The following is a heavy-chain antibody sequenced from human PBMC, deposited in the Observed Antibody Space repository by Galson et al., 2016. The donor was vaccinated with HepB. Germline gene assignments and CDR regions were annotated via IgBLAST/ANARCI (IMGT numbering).Heavy chain of an antibody. J-gene: IGHJ3*02. CDR1: GDSVSSNGAA. CDR2: TYYRSKWYN. CDR3: ARDRGTWDGSGELIDI. Sequence: GISGDSVSSNGAAWNWIRQSPSRGLEWLGRTYYRSKWYNKYAVSVQGRITINPDTSKNQFSLQLNSVTPEDTAVYYCARDRGTWDGSGELIDIWGQGTMVTVSS. V-gene: IGHV6-1*01. D-gene: IGHD3-10*01.